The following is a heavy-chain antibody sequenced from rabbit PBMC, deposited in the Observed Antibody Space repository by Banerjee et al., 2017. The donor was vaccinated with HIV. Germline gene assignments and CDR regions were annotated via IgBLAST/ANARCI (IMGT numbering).Heavy chain of an antibody. D-gene: IGHD1-1*01. CDR2: IYTGSGNT. CDR3: ARDPHVIGSGDYNL. V-gene: IGHV1S40*01. J-gene: IGHJ4*01. Sequence: QSLEESGGGLVQPEGSLTLTCTASGFSFSSSYYMCWVHQAPGKGLEWIGCIYTGSGNTWYASWAKGRFTISKTSSTTVTLQMTSLTAADTATYFCARDPHVIGSGDYNLWGQGTLVTVS. CDR1: GFSFSSSYY.